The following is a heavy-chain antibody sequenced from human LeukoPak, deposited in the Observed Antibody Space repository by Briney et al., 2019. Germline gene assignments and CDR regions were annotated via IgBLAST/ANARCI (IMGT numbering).Heavy chain of an antibody. CDR3: ARGVRYCSSTSCYRSQLYFDY. D-gene: IGHD2-2*01. Sequence: PSGTLSLTCAVSGGSISSSNWWSWVRQPPGKGLEWIGEIYHSGNTNYNPSLKSRVTISVDKFKNQFSLKLSSVTAADTAVYYCARGVRYCSSTSCYRSQLYFDYWGQGTLVTVSS. V-gene: IGHV4-4*02. CDR1: GGSISSSNW. J-gene: IGHJ4*02. CDR2: IYHSGNT.